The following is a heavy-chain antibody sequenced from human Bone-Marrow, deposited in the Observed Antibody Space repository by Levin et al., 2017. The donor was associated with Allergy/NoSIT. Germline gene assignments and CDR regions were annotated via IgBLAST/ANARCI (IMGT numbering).Heavy chain of an antibody. J-gene: IGHJ1*01. D-gene: IGHD2-15*01. V-gene: IGHV3-23*01. CDR1: GFTFSSYA. CDR2: ISGSGGST. Sequence: GGSLRLSCAASGFTFSSYAMSWVRQAPGKGLEWVSAISGSGGSTYYADSVKGRFTISRDNSKNTLYLQMNSLRAEDTAVYYCARGNIVVVVAATSGEYFQHWGQGTLVTVSS. CDR3: ARGNIVVVVAATSGEYFQH.